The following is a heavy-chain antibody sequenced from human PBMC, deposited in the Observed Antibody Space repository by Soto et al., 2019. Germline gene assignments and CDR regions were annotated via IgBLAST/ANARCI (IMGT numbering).Heavy chain of an antibody. CDR1: GFTVSSNY. V-gene: IGHV3-53*01. D-gene: IGHD3-22*01. CDR3: ARNYDSTAGGAFDI. Sequence: EVQLVESGGGLIQPGGSLRLSCAASGFTVSSNYMSWVRQAPVKGLEWVSVIYSGGSTYYADSVKGRFTISRDNSKNTLYLQMNSLRAEDTAVYYCARNYDSTAGGAFDIWGQGTMVTVSS. J-gene: IGHJ3*02. CDR2: IYSGGST.